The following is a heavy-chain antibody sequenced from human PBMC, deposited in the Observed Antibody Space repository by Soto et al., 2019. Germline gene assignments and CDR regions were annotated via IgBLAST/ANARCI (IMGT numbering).Heavy chain of an antibody. CDR2: IIPILGIA. CDR3: ARGRPYIVVVPAAIEDWFDP. Sequence: ASVKVSCKASGGTFRSYTISWVRQAPGQGLEWMGRIIPILGIANYAQKFQGRVTITADKSTSTAYMELSSLRSEDTAVYYCARGRPYIVVVPAAIEDWFDPWGQGTLVTVSS. CDR1: GGTFRSYT. J-gene: IGHJ5*02. V-gene: IGHV1-69*02. D-gene: IGHD2-2*01.